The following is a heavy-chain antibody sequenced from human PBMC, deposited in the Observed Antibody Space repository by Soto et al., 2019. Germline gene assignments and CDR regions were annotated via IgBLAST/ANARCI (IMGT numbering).Heavy chain of an antibody. Sequence: GWSLRLSCASSVFTFISYDMHWVRQATGKGLEWVSAIGTAGDTYYPGSVKGRFTISRENAKNSLYLQMNSLRAGDTAVYYCARGGDQTGDYWGQGTLVTVSS. CDR3: ARGGDQTGDY. CDR2: IGTAGDT. CDR1: VFTFISYD. V-gene: IGHV3-13*01. J-gene: IGHJ4*02. D-gene: IGHD3-10*01.